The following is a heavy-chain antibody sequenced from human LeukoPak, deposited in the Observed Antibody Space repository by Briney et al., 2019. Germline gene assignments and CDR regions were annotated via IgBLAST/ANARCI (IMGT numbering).Heavy chain of an antibody. CDR1: GYTFTSYG. CDR3: ARDGSYIGGVIVSGDY. J-gene: IGHJ4*02. Sequence: GASVKVSCRASGYTFTSYGISWVRRAPGQGLEWMGWISAYNGNTNYAQKLQGRVTMTTDTSTSTAYMELRSLRSDDTAAYYCARDGSYIGGVIVSGDYWGQGTLVTVSS. D-gene: IGHD3-16*02. CDR2: ISAYNGNT. V-gene: IGHV1-18*01.